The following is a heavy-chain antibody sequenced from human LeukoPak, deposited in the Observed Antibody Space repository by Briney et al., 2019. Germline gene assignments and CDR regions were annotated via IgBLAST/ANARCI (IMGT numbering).Heavy chain of an antibody. V-gene: IGHV1-2*02. D-gene: IGHD3-3*01. CDR3: ATLSEITIFGVVRENYFDY. Sequence: ASVKVSCKASGYTFTGYYMHWVRQAPGQGLEWMGWINPNSGGTNYAQKFQGRVTMTRDTSISTAYMELSRLRSDDTAVYYCATLSEITIFGVVRENYFDYWGQGTLVTVSS. CDR2: INPNSGGT. CDR1: GYTFTGYY. J-gene: IGHJ4*02.